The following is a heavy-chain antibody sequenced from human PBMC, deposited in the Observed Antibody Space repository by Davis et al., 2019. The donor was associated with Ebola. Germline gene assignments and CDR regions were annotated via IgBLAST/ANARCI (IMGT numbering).Heavy chain of an antibody. CDR3: ARGYSCDS. D-gene: IGHD6-19*01. CDR2: ISCNGATT. Sequence: GESLKISCAASGFTFSNYAMHWVRQTPGKGLEWVSAISCNGATTYYADSVKGRFTISRDNSKNTLYLQMNGLRVEDTAIYYCARGYSCDSWGQGTLVTVSS. J-gene: IGHJ5*02. CDR1: GFTFSNYA. V-gene: IGHV3-23*01.